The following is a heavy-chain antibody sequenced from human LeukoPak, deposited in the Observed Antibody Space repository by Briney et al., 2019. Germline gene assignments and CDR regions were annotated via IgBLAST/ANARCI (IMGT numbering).Heavy chain of an antibody. V-gene: IGHV3-48*01. J-gene: IGHJ3*02. CDR3: ARDSMYAFDI. CDR2: FSSRSGTR. CDR1: GFTSSSYS. D-gene: IGHD2-2*01. Sequence: GGSLRLSCAASGFTSSSYSMNWGRQAPGKGREWISYFSSRSGTRSYADSVKGRFTISRENAKNSPYLQMNSLRAEDTAVYYCARDSMYAFDIWGQGTMVTVSS.